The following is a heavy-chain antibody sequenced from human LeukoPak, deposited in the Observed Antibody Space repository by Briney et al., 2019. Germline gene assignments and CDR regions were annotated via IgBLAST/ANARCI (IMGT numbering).Heavy chain of an antibody. CDR1: GFTFEDYG. V-gene: IGHV3-20*04. CDR2: INWNGGST. Sequence: GGSLRLSCAASGFTFEDYGMSWVRQTPGNGLEWVSGINWNGGSTGYVDSVKGRFTISRDNGKNSLYLQMNSLGAEGTAFYYCARDRGDYYDNSGYYPDAFDIWGHGTMVTVSS. CDR3: ARDRGDYYDNSGYYPDAFDI. J-gene: IGHJ3*02. D-gene: IGHD3-22*01.